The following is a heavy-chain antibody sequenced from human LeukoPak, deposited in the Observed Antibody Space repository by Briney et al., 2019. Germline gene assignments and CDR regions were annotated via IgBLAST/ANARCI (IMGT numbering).Heavy chain of an antibody. CDR3: AKRADGSSSYCPDY. CDR1: GFTFSTYG. D-gene: IGHD3-22*01. J-gene: IGHJ4*02. V-gene: IGHV3-23*01. CDR2: ISGSGGST. Sequence: PGGSLRLSCAASGFTFSTYGMSWVRQAPGKGLEWVSTISGSGGSTCHADSVKGRFTISRDNSKNTLYLQMNLLRDEDTAVYYCAKRADGSSSYCPDYWGQGTLVTVSS.